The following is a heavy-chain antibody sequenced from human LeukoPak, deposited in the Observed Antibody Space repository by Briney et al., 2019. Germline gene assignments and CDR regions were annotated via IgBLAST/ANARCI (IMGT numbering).Heavy chain of an antibody. Sequence: GGSLRLSCAASGFTVSSNYMSWVRQAPGKGLEGVAVISYDGSNKYYADSVKGRFTISRDNSKNTLYLQMNSLRAEDTAVYYCARGGDYYGSGSYLPFDYWGQGPLVTVSS. CDR2: ISYDGSNK. V-gene: IGHV3-30*03. CDR1: GFTVSSNY. D-gene: IGHD3-10*01. CDR3: ARGGDYYGSGSYLPFDY. J-gene: IGHJ4*02.